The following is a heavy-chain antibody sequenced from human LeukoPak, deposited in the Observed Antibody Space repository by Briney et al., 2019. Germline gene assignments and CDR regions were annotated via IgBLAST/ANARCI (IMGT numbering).Heavy chain of an antibody. CDR2: TYYRPKWYN. J-gene: IGHJ4*02. V-gene: IGHV6-1*01. CDR3: ARSYSSGLHY. Sequence: PTLSLTFAISGDSASINSAAWNWIRQSTQRGLEWLGSTYYRPKWYNYYAISVKSRITLNPDPSKNQFSLQLNSVTPEHTAVYYCARSYSSGLHYWGQGTLVTVSS. CDR1: GDSASINSAA. D-gene: IGHD6-19*01.